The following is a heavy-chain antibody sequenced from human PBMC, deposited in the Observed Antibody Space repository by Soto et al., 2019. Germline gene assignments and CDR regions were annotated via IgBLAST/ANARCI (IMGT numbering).Heavy chain of an antibody. Sequence: PGGSLRLSCAGSGFTFGTYSMNWVRQAAGKGLEWIAYISYDSDTIQYADSVKGRFTISRDNAKNSLYLQMNSLRDEETAVYYCARLYYDYVWGQGTTVTVSS. CDR2: ISYDSDTI. CDR1: GFTFGTYS. V-gene: IGHV3-48*02. D-gene: IGHD3-3*01. CDR3: ARLYYDYV. J-gene: IGHJ6*02.